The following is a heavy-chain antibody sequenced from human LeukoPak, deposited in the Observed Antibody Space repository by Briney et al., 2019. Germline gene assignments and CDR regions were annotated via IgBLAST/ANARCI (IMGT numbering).Heavy chain of an antibody. Sequence: AAVKVSCKASGDTFTSYHMHWVRQAPGQGREWMGEINLRGGSTTYAQRFQGRVTMTTDTSTSTAYMELRSLRSDDPAVYYCARDRWGYSSGWLLLGDAFDIWGQGTTVTVSS. J-gene: IGHJ3*02. CDR1: GDTFTSYH. CDR3: ARDRWGYSSGWLLLGDAFDI. V-gene: IGHV1-46*01. D-gene: IGHD6-19*01. CDR2: INLRGGST.